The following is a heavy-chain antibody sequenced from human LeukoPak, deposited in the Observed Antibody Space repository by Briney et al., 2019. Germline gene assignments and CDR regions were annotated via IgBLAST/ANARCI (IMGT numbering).Heavy chain of an antibody. CDR3: ARAKLWFGELFAPHFDY. V-gene: IGHV4-31*03. J-gene: IGHJ4*02. CDR2: IYYSGST. D-gene: IGHD3-10*01. Sequence: PSETLSLTCTVSGGSISSGGYYWSWIRQHPGKGLEWIGYIYYSGSTYYNPSLKSRVTILVDTSKNQFSLKLSSVTAADTAVYYCARAKLWFGELFAPHFDYWGQGTLVTVSS. CDR1: GGSISSGGYY.